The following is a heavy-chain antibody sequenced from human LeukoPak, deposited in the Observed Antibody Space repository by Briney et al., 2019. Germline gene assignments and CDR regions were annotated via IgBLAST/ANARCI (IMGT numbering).Heavy chain of an antibody. CDR3: ASHTSATDY. J-gene: IGHJ4*02. CDR2: INWNGGSI. CDR1: GFNFKDYG. D-gene: IGHD6-19*01. V-gene: IGHV3-20*04. Sequence: GGSLRLSCAGSGFNFKDYGMTWVRQAPGKGLEWVSGINWNGGSIAYADSVKGRFIISRDNAKNSLYLQMNSLRAEDTALYYCASHTSATDYWGLGTLVTVSS.